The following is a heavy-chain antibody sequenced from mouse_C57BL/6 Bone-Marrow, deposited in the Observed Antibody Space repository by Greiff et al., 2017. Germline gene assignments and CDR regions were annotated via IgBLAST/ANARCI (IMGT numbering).Heavy chain of an antibody. CDR2: IDPSDSYT. D-gene: IGHD1-1*01. CDR3: APGSSYPFAY. V-gene: IGHV1-69*01. J-gene: IGHJ3*01. Sequence: QVQLQQPGAELVMPGASVKLSCKASGYTFTSYWMHWVKQRPGQGLEWIGEIDPSDSYTNYNQKFKGKSTLTVDKSSSTAYMQLSSLTYEDSAVDYCAPGSSYPFAYWGQGTLVTVSA. CDR1: GYTFTSYW.